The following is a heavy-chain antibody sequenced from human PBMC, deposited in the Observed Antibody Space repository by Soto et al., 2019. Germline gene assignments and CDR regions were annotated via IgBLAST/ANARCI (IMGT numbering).Heavy chain of an antibody. V-gene: IGHV1-18*01. D-gene: IGHD2-2*02. CDR3: ARKVFQVCTRCYIDYFGMDV. CDR1: RYTLTSYG. Sequence: GASVNVSFKASRYTLTSYGFSWVRPPPGQGVEWMGLISACYGNTNYAQKLQGRVTMTTDTPTRKADMELSGLTSSGTPGRYFARKVFQVCTRCYIDYFGMDVWGQGTMVTVSS. J-gene: IGHJ6*02. CDR2: ISACYGNT.